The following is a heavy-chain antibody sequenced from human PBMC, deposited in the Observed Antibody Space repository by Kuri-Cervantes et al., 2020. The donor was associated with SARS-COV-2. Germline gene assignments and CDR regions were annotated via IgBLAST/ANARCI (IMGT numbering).Heavy chain of an antibody. CDR2: IDWDDDK. D-gene: IGHD4-11*01. Sequence: SGPTLVKPTQTLTLTCTSSGFSLTTSGMSVSWIRQPPGKALEWLARIDWDDDKYYSTSLETRLTISKDTSKNQVVLRMTNVDPVDTATYYCARIQAATVIADFWGQGTLVTVSS. CDR3: ARIQAATVIADF. CDR1: GFSLTTSGMS. V-gene: IGHV2-70*11. J-gene: IGHJ4*02.